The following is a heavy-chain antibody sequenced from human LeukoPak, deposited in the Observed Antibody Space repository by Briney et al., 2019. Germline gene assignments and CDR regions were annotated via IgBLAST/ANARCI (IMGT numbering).Heavy chain of an antibody. Sequence: GASVKVSCKASGYTFTGYYMHWVRQAPGQGLEWMGWINPNSGGTNYAQKLQGRVTMTTDTSTSTAYMELRSLRSDDTAVYYCARVPTPPTYYYDSSGLDYWGQGTLVTVSS. CDR2: INPNSGGT. CDR3: ARVPTPPTYYYDSSGLDY. V-gene: IGHV1-2*02. D-gene: IGHD3-22*01. CDR1: GYTFTGYY. J-gene: IGHJ4*02.